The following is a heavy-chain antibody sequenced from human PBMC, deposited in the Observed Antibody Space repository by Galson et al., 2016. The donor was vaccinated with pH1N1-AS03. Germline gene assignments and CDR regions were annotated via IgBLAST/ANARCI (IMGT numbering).Heavy chain of an antibody. CDR3: AAWGYIPATHGLDF. CDR2: LAAVGDT. V-gene: IGHV3-13*01. Sequence: SLRLSCAASELTLSNYDMHWVRQAPGKGLEWISILAAVGDTNYAGSVKGRFTISRENDKNSLHLQMTSLTAEDTAVYYCAAWGYIPATHGLDFWGKGTTVIVSS. J-gene: IGHJ6*04. D-gene: IGHD5-12*01. CDR1: ELTLSNYD.